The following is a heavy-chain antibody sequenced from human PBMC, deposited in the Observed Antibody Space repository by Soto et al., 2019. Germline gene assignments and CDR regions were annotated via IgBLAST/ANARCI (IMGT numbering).Heavy chain of an antibody. CDR3: ARATDFWSGCSLNYYYYMDV. J-gene: IGHJ6*03. CDR1: GYTFTSYG. D-gene: IGHD3-3*01. CDR2: ISAYNGNT. Sequence: ASVKVSCKASGYTFTSYGISWVRQAPGQGLEWMGWISAYNGNTNYAQKLQGRVTMTTDTSTSTAYMELRSLRSDDTAVYYCARATDFWSGCSLNYYYYMDVWGKGTTVTVSS. V-gene: IGHV1-18*01.